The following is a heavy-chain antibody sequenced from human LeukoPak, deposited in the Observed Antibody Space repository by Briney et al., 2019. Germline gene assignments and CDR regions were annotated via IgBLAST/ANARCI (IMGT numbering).Heavy chain of an antibody. CDR3: ARLRAGYCSSTSCYVESWFDP. Sequence: SETLSLTCAVYGGSFSGDFWSWIRQSPGKGLEWIGEINHGGSTTYNPSLQSRVTMSVDTSTNQISLKMTSVTAADTAIYYCARLRAGYCSSTSCYVESWFDPWGQGTLVTVSS. V-gene: IGHV4-34*01. CDR1: GGSFSGDF. D-gene: IGHD2-2*01. CDR2: INHGGST. J-gene: IGHJ5*02.